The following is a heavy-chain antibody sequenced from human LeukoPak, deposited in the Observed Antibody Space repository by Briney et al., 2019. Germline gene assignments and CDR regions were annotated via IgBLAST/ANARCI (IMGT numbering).Heavy chain of an antibody. Sequence: GGSLRLSCAASGFTFSSYAMSWVRQAPGKGLEWVSAISGSGGSTYYADSVKGRFTISRDNSKNTLYLQMNSLRAEDTAVYYCAKDRRYYYDSSGYYVPYGMDVWGQGTTVAVSS. CDR1: GFTFSSYA. CDR3: AKDRRYYYDSSGYYVPYGMDV. J-gene: IGHJ6*02. CDR2: ISGSGGST. D-gene: IGHD3-22*01. V-gene: IGHV3-23*01.